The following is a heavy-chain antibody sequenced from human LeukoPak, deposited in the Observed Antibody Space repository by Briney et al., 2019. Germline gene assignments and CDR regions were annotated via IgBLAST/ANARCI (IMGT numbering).Heavy chain of an antibody. D-gene: IGHD3-22*01. J-gene: IGHJ4*02. CDR3: ARDRYYYDSSGYLFDY. Sequence: KPSETLSLTCNVSGGSISNNNYFWAWIRQPPGKGLEWLGSIFYTGTAYYNPSLESPVTMSVDTSKNQFSLKLSSVTAADTAVYYCARDRYYYDSSGYLFDYWGQGTLVTVSS. V-gene: IGHV4-39*07. CDR1: GGSISNNNYF. CDR2: IFYTGTA.